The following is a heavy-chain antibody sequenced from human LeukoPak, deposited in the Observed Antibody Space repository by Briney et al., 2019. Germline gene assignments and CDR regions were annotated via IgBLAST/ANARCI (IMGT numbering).Heavy chain of an antibody. V-gene: IGHV1-2*06. CDR2: INPNSGGT. CDR1: GYTFTGYY. CDR3: ARDGMSGGSWGGSDAFDI. J-gene: IGHJ3*02. Sequence: ASVKVSCKASGYTFTGYYMHWVRQAPGQGLEWMGRINPNSGGTNYAQKFEGRVIMTRGASISTAYMELSRLRSDDAAAEYCARDGMSGGSWGGSDAFDIWGQGTMVTVSS. D-gene: IGHD2-15*01.